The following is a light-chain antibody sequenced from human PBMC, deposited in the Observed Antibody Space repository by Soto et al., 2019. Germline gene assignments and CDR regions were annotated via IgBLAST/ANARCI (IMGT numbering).Light chain of an antibody. CDR3: QQYGGSPST. Sequence: EIILTQSPASLSVSPGERATLSCRASQSVNNNLAWYQQKPGQAPRLLIYGASTRATGIPGRFRGSGSGTEFTLTITSLQSEDFAVYYCQQYGGSPSTFGQGTKLEIK. CDR1: QSVNNN. J-gene: IGKJ2*01. CDR2: GAS. V-gene: IGKV3-15*01.